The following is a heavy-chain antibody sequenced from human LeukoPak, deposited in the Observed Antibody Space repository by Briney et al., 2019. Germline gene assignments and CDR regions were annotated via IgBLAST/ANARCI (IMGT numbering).Heavy chain of an antibody. J-gene: IGHJ6*03. Sequence: SVKVSCKASGGTFSSYAISWVRQAPGQGLEWMGGIIPIFGTANYAQKFQGRVTITTDESTSTAYMELSSLRSEDTAVYYCAREGGLEYYFGPGTVKYYYYYMDVWGKGTTVTVSS. V-gene: IGHV1-69*05. CDR3: AREGGLEYYFGPGTVKYYYYYMDV. CDR2: IIPIFGTA. D-gene: IGHD3-10*01. CDR1: GGTFSSYA.